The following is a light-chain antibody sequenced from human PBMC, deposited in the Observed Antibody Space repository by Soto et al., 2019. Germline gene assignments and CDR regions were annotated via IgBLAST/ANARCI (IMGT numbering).Light chain of an antibody. CDR2: GAS. CDR1: QSVSSSF. V-gene: IGKV3-20*01. CDR3: QQYDTSPRT. J-gene: IGKJ1*01. Sequence: EIVLTQSPGTLSLSTGERATLSCRASQSVSSSFLAWYQQKPGQAPRLLIYGASSRATGIPDRFSGSGSGTDFTLTISRLEPEDFAVYYCQQYDTSPRTLGQGTKVEIK.